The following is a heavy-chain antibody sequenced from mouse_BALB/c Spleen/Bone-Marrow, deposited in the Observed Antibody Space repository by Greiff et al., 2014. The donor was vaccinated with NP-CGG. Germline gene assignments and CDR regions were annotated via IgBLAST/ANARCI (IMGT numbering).Heavy chain of an antibody. CDR3: KRSRYGYWYFDV. D-gene: IGHD2-10*02. CDR1: GYTFTDQS. CDR2: ISPGNGDI. Sequence: QVQLQLSDAELVKPGASVKISCKASGYTFTDQSIHWVKQKPEQGLEWIGYISPGNGDIKYNEKFKGKATLTADKSSSTAYMQLNSLTSEDSAVYFCKRSRYGYWYFDVWGAGTTVTVSS. V-gene: IGHV1S53*02. J-gene: IGHJ1*01.